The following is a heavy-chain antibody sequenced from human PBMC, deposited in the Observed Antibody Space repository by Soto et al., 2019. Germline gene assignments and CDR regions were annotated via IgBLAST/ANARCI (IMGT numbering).Heavy chain of an antibody. CDR2: ISYDGNYI. Sequence: PGGSLRLSCEASGFAFSSYAMHWVRQAPGKGLEWVGVISYDGNYIYYADSVKGRFTISRDNSKNTLYVQVNSLRPEDTAVYYCAKGILAATIGPYAMDVWGQGTPVTVSS. V-gene: IGHV3-30*18. D-gene: IGHD6-13*01. J-gene: IGHJ6*02. CDR1: GFAFSSYA. CDR3: AKGILAATIGPYAMDV.